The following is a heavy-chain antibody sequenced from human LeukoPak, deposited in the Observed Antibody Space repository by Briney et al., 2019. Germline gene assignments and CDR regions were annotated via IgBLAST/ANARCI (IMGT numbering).Heavy chain of an antibody. J-gene: IGHJ3*02. CDR1: GFTFDDYA. Sequence: GGSLRLFCAASGFTFDDYAMHWVRQAPGEGREWVSLISGEGGSTYYADSVKGRFTISRDNSKNSLYLQMNSLRTEDTALYYCAKDIGYYYDSSGYYYGAFDIWGQGTMVTVSS. CDR3: AKDIGYYYDSSGYYYGAFDI. D-gene: IGHD3-22*01. CDR2: ISGEGGST. V-gene: IGHV3-43*02.